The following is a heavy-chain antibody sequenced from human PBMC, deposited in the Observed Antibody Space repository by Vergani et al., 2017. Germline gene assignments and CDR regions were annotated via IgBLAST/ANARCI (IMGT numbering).Heavy chain of an antibody. Sequence: QVQLVQSGAEVKKPGSSVKVSCKASGGTFSSYTISWVRQAPGQGLEWMGRIIPILGIANYAQKFQGRVTITADKSTSTAYMGLSSLRSEDTAVYYCARDKDSGSYLYYFDYWGQGTLVTVSS. J-gene: IGHJ4*02. CDR2: IIPILGIA. CDR1: GGTFSSYT. D-gene: IGHD3-10*01. CDR3: ARDKDSGSYLYYFDY. V-gene: IGHV1-69*08.